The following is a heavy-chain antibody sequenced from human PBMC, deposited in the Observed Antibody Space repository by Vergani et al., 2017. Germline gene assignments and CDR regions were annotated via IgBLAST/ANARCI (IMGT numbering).Heavy chain of an antibody. D-gene: IGHD2-15*01. CDR1: GFTFNRYG. V-gene: IGHV3-30*02. Sequence: QVQLVQSGGGVVQPGGSLRLSCVASGFTFNRYGMQWVRQAPGKGLEWVAYVLFDGSNEYYADSVKGRFIVSRDNSNDALYLQMNSLRTDDTAVYYCARHLAYCHEGSCALWGQGSVVTVSS. CDR3: ARHLAYCHEGSCAL. J-gene: IGHJ4*02. CDR2: VLFDGSNE.